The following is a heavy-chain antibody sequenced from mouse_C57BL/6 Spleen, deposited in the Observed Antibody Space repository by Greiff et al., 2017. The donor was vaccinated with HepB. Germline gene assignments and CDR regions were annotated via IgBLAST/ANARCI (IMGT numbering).Heavy chain of an antibody. D-gene: IGHD1-1*01. CDR2: IYPGNSDT. CDR1: GYTFTSYW. Sequence: VQLQQSGTVLARPGASVKMSCKTSGYTFTSYWMHWVKQRPGQGLEWIGAIYPGNSDTSYNQKFKGKAKLTAVTSASTAYMELSSLTNEDSAVYYCTRPYGSSYYFDYGGQGTTLTVSS. J-gene: IGHJ2*01. CDR3: TRPYGSSYYFDY. V-gene: IGHV1-5*01.